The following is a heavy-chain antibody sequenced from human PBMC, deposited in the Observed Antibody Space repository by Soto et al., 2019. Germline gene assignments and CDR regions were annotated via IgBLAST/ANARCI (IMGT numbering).Heavy chain of an antibody. Sequence: SVKVSCKASGFTFTSSAMQWVRQARGQRLEWIGWIVVGSGNTNYAQKFQERVTITRDMSTSTAYMELSSLRSEDTAVYYCAAVGADIVVVPAARFYMDVWGKGTTVTVSS. V-gene: IGHV1-58*02. D-gene: IGHD2-2*01. CDR1: GFTFTSSA. CDR2: IVVGSGNT. CDR3: AAVGADIVVVPAARFYMDV. J-gene: IGHJ6*03.